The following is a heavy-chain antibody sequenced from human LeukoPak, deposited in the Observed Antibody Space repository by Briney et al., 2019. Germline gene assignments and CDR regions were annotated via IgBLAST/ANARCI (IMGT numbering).Heavy chain of an antibody. Sequence: SVKVSCKASGGTFSSYAISWVRQAPGQGLEWMGRIIPILGIANYAQKFQGRVTITADKSTSTAYMELSSLRPEDTAVYYCARDSGRYFDWLLPYDYYYGMDVWGQGTTVTVSS. CDR2: IIPILGIA. D-gene: IGHD3-9*01. CDR3: ARDSGRYFDWLLPYDYYYGMDV. J-gene: IGHJ6*02. CDR1: GGTFSSYA. V-gene: IGHV1-69*04.